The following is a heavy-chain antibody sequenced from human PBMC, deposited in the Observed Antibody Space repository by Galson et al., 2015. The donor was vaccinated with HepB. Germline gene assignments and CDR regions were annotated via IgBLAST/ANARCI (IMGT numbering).Heavy chain of an antibody. CDR3: AKDREIAVAGTGLYFDY. D-gene: IGHD6-19*01. CDR2: ISGSGGNT. V-gene: IGHV3-23*01. Sequence: SLRLSCAASGFTFSSYAMNWVRQAPGKGLEWVSGISGSGGNTYYTDSVKGRFTISRDKTKNTLYLQMHSLRAEDTAVYYCAKDREIAVAGTGLYFDYWGQGTQVTVSS. J-gene: IGHJ4*02. CDR1: GFTFSSYA.